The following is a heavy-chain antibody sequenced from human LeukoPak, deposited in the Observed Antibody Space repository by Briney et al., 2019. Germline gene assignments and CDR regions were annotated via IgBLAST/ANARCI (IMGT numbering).Heavy chain of an antibody. CDR2: INSDGSST. D-gene: IGHD3-22*01. CDR3: ARDSSGYYNLDY. CDR1: GFTFSNYW. V-gene: IGHV3-74*01. J-gene: IGHJ4*02. Sequence: GGSLRLSCAASGFTFSNYWMHRVRQAPGKGLVWVSRINSDGSSTTYADSVRGRFTISRDNAKNTLYLQMNSLRAEDTAVYYCARDSSGYYNLDYWGQGTLVTVSS.